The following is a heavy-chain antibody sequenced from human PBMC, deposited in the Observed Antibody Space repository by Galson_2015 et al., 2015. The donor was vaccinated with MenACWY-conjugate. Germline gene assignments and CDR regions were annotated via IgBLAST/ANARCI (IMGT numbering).Heavy chain of an antibody. D-gene: IGHD3-22*01. J-gene: IGHJ6*02. V-gene: IGHV3-30*02. Sequence: DADSGKGRFTISRDNSKNTLYLQINSLRVEDTAVYYCTKEKDSSGYNPDGNYYYYGMDVWGQGTTVTVSS. CDR3: TKEKDSSGYNPDGNYYYYGMDV.